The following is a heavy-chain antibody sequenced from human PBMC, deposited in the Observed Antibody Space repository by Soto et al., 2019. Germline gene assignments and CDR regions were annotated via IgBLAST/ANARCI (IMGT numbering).Heavy chain of an antibody. J-gene: IGHJ5*01. D-gene: IGHD2-2*01. CDR3: ARDPSEGRVGNWFES. Sequence: EVQLVESGGGLVKPGGSLRLSCAASGFTFSRYGMNWLRQAPGKGLEWVASISSSTGNVYYADSVKGRFSTSRDNAKNILYLEMYALRTEDTAVYYCARDPSEGRVGNWFESWGQGTLVTVSS. V-gene: IGHV3-21*06. CDR1: GFTFSRYG. CDR2: ISSSTGNV.